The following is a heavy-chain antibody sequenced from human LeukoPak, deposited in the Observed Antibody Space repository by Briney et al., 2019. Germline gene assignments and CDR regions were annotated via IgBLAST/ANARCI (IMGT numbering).Heavy chain of an antibody. D-gene: IGHD4-11*01. Sequence: GGSLRLSCAASGFTFSSYAMSWVRQAPGKGLEWVSGISGSGESTYYADSVKGRFTISRDNSKNTLYLQMNSLRAEDTAVYYCAKGEGTTVGLDWFDPWGQGTLVTVSS. CDR2: ISGSGEST. V-gene: IGHV3-23*01. CDR3: AKGEGTTVGLDWFDP. J-gene: IGHJ5*02. CDR1: GFTFSSYA.